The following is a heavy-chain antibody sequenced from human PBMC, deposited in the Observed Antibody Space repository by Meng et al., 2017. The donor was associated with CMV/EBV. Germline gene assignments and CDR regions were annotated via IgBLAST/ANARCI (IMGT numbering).Heavy chain of an antibody. CDR3: ANSDRSSHNPDFDY. Sequence: GESLKISCAASGFTFSSYAMSWVRQAPGKGLEWVSAISGSGGSTYSADSVKGRFTISRDNSKNTLYLQMNSLRAEDTAVYYCANSDRSSHNPDFDYWGQGTLVTGSS. CDR1: GFTFSSYA. CDR2: ISGSGGST. D-gene: IGHD3-22*01. V-gene: IGHV3-23*01. J-gene: IGHJ4*02.